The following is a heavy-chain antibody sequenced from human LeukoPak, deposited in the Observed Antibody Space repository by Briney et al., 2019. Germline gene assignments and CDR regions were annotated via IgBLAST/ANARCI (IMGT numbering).Heavy chain of an antibody. CDR3: ARNIGYCSGDSCYSRWFDP. CDR1: SRSISSYY. CDR2: IYYSGST. V-gene: IGHV4-59*01. D-gene: IGHD2-15*01. Sequence: SETLSLTCTVYSRSISSYYWSWIRQPPGKGLEWIGYIYYSGSTNYNPSLKSRVTISVDTSKNQFSLKLSSVTAADTAVYYCARNIGYCSGDSCYSRWFDPWGQGTLVTVSS. J-gene: IGHJ5*02.